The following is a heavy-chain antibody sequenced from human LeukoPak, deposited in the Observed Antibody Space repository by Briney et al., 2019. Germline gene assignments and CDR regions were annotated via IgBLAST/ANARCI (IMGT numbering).Heavy chain of an antibody. D-gene: IGHD5-24*01. Sequence: GGSLRLSCAASGFTFSSYAMSWVRQAPGKGLEWVSAISGSGGSTYYADSVKGRFTISRDNSKNTLYLQMNSLRAENTAVYYCAKDGRDIEGYFQNWGQGTLVTVSS. CDR3: AKDGRDIEGYFQN. J-gene: IGHJ1*01. CDR1: GFTFSSYA. CDR2: ISGSGGST. V-gene: IGHV3-23*01.